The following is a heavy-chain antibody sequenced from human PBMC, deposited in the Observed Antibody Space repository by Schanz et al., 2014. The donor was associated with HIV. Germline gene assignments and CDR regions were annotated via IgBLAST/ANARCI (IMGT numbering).Heavy chain of an antibody. CDR2: ISVSGRST. CDR1: GFSFSSYA. V-gene: IGHV3-23*01. Sequence: EVQLLEAGGGLVQPGGSLRLSCAAAGFSFSSYAMSWVRQAPRKGLEWVSGISVSGRSTYYADSVKGRFTISRDNAKNSLYLNMYSLRAEDTAVYFCAKSNGGDTAVVQYYFDYWGQGTLVSVSS. J-gene: IGHJ4*02. CDR3: AKSNGGDTAVVQYYFDY. D-gene: IGHD5-18*01.